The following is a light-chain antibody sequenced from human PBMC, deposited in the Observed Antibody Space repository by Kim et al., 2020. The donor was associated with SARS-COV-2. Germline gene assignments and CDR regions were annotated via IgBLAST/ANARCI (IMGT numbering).Light chain of an antibody. CDR3: QQSYSTPPIT. CDR1: QSISSY. CDR2: AAS. J-gene: IGKJ5*01. Sequence: AVGDRVTITCRASQSISSYLNWYQQKPGKAPKLLIYAASSLQSGVPSRFSGSGSGTDFTLTISSLQPEDFATYYCQQSYSTPPITFGQGTRLEIK. V-gene: IGKV1-39*01.